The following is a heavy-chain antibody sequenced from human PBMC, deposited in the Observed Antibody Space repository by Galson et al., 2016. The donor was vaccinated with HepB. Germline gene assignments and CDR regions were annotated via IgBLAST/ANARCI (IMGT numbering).Heavy chain of an antibody. CDR1: GGSISTDSW. V-gene: IGHV4-4*02. CDR2: IYHGGNT. CDR3: ARQAGSGIPYDYFDF. J-gene: IGHJ4*02. Sequence: LSLTCAVSGGSISTDSWWHWVRQSPGQGLEWIGEIYHGGNTNYNPSLKSRLSMSVDKSKNQFSLNLSSVTAADTAVYYCARQAGSGIPYDYFDFWGQGTLVPVSS. D-gene: IGHD2-21*01.